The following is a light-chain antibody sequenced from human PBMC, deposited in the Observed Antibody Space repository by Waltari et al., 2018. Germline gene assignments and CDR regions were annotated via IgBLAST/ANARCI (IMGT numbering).Light chain of an antibody. V-gene: IGKV3-11*01. CDR2: VAS. J-gene: IGKJ4*01. CDR3: QQRSNWPPLT. CDR1: QSVSTY. Sequence: EVVLTQSPVTLSLSPGEQATLSCRASQSVSTYLAWYQQKPGRSTRLLIYVASNRATVSPARFSGSGSGTDFTLTISSLEPEDFAVYYCQQRSNWPPLTFGGGTKVEMK.